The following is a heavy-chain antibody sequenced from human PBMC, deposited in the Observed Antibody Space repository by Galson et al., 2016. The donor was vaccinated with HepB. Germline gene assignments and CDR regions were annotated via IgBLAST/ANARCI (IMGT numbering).Heavy chain of an antibody. CDR1: GFNIRDYS. Sequence: SLRLSCAASGFNIRDYSMNWLRQAPGKGLEWVSHIEGDANHIHYRHSLKGRFTISRDIAKNSLYLEMRGLGDEDKAVYYCARGHCGSTNCHLYFDYWGQGTLVTVSS. CDR3: ARGHCGSTNCHLYFDY. CDR2: IEGDANHI. V-gene: IGHV3-21*01. D-gene: IGHD2-2*01. J-gene: IGHJ4*01.